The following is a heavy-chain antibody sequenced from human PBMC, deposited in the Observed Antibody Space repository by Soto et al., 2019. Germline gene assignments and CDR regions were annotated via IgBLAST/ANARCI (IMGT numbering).Heavy chain of an antibody. Sequence: QVQLVQSGDEVRKPGSSVKVSCKASGYIFVNYGIAWVRQAPGQGLEWMGWISPYSGNTHYASKVQGRLTMTADRATRTASLDLRSLTSDATAVYYCAMVDNFVPPTPQDVWGQGTTVTVSS. D-gene: IGHD5-12*01. J-gene: IGHJ6*02. CDR2: ISPYSGNT. V-gene: IGHV1-18*01. CDR3: AMVDNFVPPTPQDV. CDR1: GYIFVNYG.